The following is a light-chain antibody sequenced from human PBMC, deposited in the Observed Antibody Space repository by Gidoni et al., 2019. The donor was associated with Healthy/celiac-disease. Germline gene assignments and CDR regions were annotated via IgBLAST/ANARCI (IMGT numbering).Light chain of an antibody. J-gene: IGKJ2*01. CDR2: DAS. CDR1: QDISNY. Sequence: DIQMNQSPSSLSASAGDRVTITCQASQDISNYLNWYQQKPGKAPKLLIYDASNLETGVPSRFSGSGSGTDFTFTISSLQPEDIATYYCQQYDNLPYTFGQGTKLEIK. V-gene: IGKV1-33*01. CDR3: QQYDNLPYT.